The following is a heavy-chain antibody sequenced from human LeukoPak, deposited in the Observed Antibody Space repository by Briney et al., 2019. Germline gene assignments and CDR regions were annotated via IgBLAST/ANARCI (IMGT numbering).Heavy chain of an antibody. CDR1: GGSFSGYY. Sequence: SETLSLTCAVYGGSFSGYYWSWIRQPPGEGLEWIGSIYHSGSTYYNPSLKSRVTISVDTSKNQFSLKLSSVTAADTAVYYCAREKGYMVRGKLGYWGQGTLVTVSS. CDR2: IYHSGST. J-gene: IGHJ4*02. D-gene: IGHD3-10*01. V-gene: IGHV4-34*01. CDR3: AREKGYMVRGKLGY.